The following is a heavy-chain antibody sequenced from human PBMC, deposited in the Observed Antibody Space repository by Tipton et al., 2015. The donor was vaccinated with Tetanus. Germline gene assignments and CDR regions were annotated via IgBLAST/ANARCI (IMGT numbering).Heavy chain of an antibody. CDR2: ISYSSTSI. V-gene: IGHV3-48*02. J-gene: IGHJ5*01. CDR1: GFTFSNYW. Sequence: VQLVQSGGGLIQPGGSLRLSCAASGFTFSNYWMNWIRQAPGKGLEWISYISYSSTSIYYADSVKGRFAVSRDNAKNSLCLQMNTLRDDDTAVYYCARRGEARANWFDSWGQGTLVTVSS. CDR3: ARRGEARANWFDS.